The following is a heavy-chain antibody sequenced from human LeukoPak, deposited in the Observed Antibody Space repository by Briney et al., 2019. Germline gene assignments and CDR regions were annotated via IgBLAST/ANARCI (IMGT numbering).Heavy chain of an antibody. D-gene: IGHD6-19*01. CDR3: AKDQIAVAGRYFDY. Sequence: PGGSLRLSCAASGFTFSSYGMHGVRQAPGKGLEWGAVISYDGSNKYYADSVKGRFTISRDNSKNTLYLQMNSLRAEDTAVYYCAKDQIAVAGRYFDYWGQGTLVTVSS. CDR1: GFTFSSYG. V-gene: IGHV3-30*18. J-gene: IGHJ4*02. CDR2: ISYDGSNK.